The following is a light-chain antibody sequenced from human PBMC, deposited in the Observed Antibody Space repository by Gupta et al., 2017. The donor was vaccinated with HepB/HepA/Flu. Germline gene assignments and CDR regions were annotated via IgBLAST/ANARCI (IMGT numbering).Light chain of an antibody. CDR1: TSDIGDKT. Sequence: QSALIQPPSASGTPGQRVTISCSGRTSDIGDKTVNWYQQLPGTAPKLLIYSNNRRPSGVPDRFSGSKSGTSASLAISGLQAEDGATYYCAAWHGSLIGWVFGGGTDLTVL. J-gene: IGLJ3*02. CDR3: AAWHGSLIGWV. CDR2: SNN. V-gene: IGLV1-44*01.